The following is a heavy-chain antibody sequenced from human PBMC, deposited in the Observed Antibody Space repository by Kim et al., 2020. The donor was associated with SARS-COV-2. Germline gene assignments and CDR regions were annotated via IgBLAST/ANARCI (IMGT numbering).Heavy chain of an antibody. J-gene: IGHJ4*02. Sequence: VKGRFTIARDNSKNSLYLQMNSLRTEDTALYYCAKDLYYGSGSYNRGFDYWGQGTLVTVSS. D-gene: IGHD3-10*01. CDR3: AKDLYYGSGSYNRGFDY. V-gene: IGHV3-43*01.